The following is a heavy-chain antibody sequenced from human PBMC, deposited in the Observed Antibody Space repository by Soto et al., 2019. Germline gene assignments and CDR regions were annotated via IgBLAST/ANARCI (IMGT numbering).Heavy chain of an antibody. D-gene: IGHD7-27*01. CDR2: SGSI. CDR1: GFTFDDYA. CDR3: AKGIAELGYFDY. V-gene: IGHV3-9*01. J-gene: IGHJ4*02. Sequence: GGSLRLSCAASGFTFDDYAMHWVRQAPGKGLEWVSGSGSIGYADSVKGRFTISRDNAKNSLYLQMNSLRAEDTALYYCAKGIAELGYFDYWGQGTLVTVSS.